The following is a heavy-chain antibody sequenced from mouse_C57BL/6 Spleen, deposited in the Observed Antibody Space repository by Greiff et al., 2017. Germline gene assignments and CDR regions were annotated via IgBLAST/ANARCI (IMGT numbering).Heavy chain of an antibody. CDR3: ARHPLRPYAMDY. CDR1: GFTFSSYG. Sequence: EVQVVESGGDLVKPGGSLKLSCAASGFTFSSYGMSWVRQTPDKRLEWVATISSGGSYTYYPDSVKGRFTISRDNAKNTLYLQMSSLKSEDTAMYYCARHPLRPYAMDYWGQGASVTVSS. CDR2: ISSGGSYT. D-gene: IGHD1-1*01. J-gene: IGHJ4*01. V-gene: IGHV5-6*01.